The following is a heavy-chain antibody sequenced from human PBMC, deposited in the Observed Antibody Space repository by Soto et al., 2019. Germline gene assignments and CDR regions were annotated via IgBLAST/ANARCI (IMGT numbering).Heavy chain of an antibody. CDR2: IIPIFGTA. CDR3: ARCHSNCYDSSGYYPFDY. D-gene: IGHD3-22*01. J-gene: IGHJ4*02. Sequence: SVKVSCKASGGTFSSYAISWVRQAPGQGLEWMGGIIPIFGTANYAQKFQGRVTITADESTSTAYMELSSLRSEDTAVYYCARCHSNCYDSSGYYPFDYWGQGTLVTVSS. CDR1: GGTFSSYA. V-gene: IGHV1-69*13.